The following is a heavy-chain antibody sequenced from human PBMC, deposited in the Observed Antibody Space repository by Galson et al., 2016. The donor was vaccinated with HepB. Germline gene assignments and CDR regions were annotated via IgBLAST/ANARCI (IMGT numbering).Heavy chain of an antibody. V-gene: IGHV3-74*01. CDR1: GFTFSSYW. CDR3: TRAVYSSGWLLYYGMDV. D-gene: IGHD6-25*01. Sequence: SLRLSCAASGFTFSSYWMHWVRQAPGKGLMWVSRISGDGNSTSYADSVKGRFTISRDNAKNTLYLQLNSLRGEDTAVYYCTRAVYSSGWLLYYGMDVWGQGTTVTVSS. J-gene: IGHJ6*02. CDR2: ISGDGNST.